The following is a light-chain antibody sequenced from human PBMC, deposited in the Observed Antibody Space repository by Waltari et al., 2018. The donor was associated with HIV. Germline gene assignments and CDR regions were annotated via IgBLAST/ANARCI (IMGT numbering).Light chain of an antibody. CDR3: CSYAGSYTHVV. J-gene: IGLJ2*01. Sequence: QSALTQPRSVSGSPGQSVTIPCTGTSSDFGGYNYVSWYQQHPGKAPKLMIYDVSKRPSGVPDRFSGSKSGNTASLTISGLQAEDEADYYCCSYAGSYTHVVFGGGTKLTVL. CDR2: DVS. CDR1: SSDFGGYNY. V-gene: IGLV2-11*01.